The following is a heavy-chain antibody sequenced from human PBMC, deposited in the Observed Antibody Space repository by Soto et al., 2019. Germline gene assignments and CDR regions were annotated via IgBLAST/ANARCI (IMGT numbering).Heavy chain of an antibody. V-gene: IGHV3-33*01. D-gene: IGHD6-13*01. CDR3: AREYSSSWYGGYYYYYYGMDV. CDR1: GFTFSSYG. J-gene: IGHJ6*02. CDR2: IWYDGSNK. Sequence: QVQLVESGGGVVQPGRSLRLSCAASGFTFSSYGMHWVRQAPGKGLEWVAVIWYDGSNKYYADSVKGRFTISRDNSKNTLYLQMNSLRAEDTAVYYCAREYSSSWYGGYYYYYYGMDVWGQGTTVTVSS.